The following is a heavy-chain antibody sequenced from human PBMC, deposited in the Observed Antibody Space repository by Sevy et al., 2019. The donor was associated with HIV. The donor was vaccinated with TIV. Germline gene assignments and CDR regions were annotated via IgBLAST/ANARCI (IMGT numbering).Heavy chain of an antibody. J-gene: IGHJ6*02. CDR1: GYTFTSYG. CDR3: ARAPGTARYYYYGMDV. D-gene: IGHD6-6*01. CDR2: ISAYNGNT. V-gene: IGHV1-18*01. Sequence: ASVKVSCKASGYTFTSYGSSWVRQAPGQGLEWMGWISAYNGNTNYAQMLQGRVTMTTDTSTSTAYMELRSLRSDDTAVYYCARAPGTARYYYYGMDVWGQGTTVTVSS.